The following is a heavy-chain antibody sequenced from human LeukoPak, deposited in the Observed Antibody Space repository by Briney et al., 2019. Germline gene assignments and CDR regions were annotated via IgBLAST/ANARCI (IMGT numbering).Heavy chain of an antibody. D-gene: IGHD3-10*01. Sequence: SETLSLTCSVSGDSISSHYWSWIRQPPGKGLEWIGYIYYTGSTTYNPSLESRVTMSVDTSKNQFSLKLSSVTTADTAVYYCARDAFGEGSHWGQGILVTVSS. J-gene: IGHJ1*01. CDR3: ARDAFGEGSH. CDR1: GDSISSHY. CDR2: IYYTGST. V-gene: IGHV4-59*11.